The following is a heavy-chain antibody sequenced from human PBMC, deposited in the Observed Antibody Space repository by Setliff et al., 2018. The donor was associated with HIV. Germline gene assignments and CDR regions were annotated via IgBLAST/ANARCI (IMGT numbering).Heavy chain of an antibody. V-gene: IGHV4-61*09. CDR1: GGSISSGSYY. D-gene: IGHD1-26*01. CDR2: IYTSGST. CDR3: ARDQTLLGNDAFGI. J-gene: IGHJ3*02. Sequence: PSETLSLTCTVSGGSISSGSYYWSWIRQPAGKGLEWIGHIYTSGSTNYNPSLKSRVTISVDTSKNQFSLKLSSVTAADTAVYYCARDQTLLGNDAFGIWGQGTMVTVSS.